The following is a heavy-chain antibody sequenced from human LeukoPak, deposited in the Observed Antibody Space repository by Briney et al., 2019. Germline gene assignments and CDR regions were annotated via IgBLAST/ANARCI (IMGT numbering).Heavy chain of an antibody. V-gene: IGHV1-46*01. CDR1: GYRFTSYY. CDR3: ARDPISSNWPRGHFFDP. J-gene: IGHJ5*02. Sequence: ASVKIFCKASGYRFTSYYVNWLRQAPGQGLEWMGTINPNGGGTTYTGKFQGRVSMTRDTSTSTVYMELSSLRPDDTAIYYCARDPISSNWPRGHFFDPWGQGTLVTVSS. CDR2: INPNGGGT. D-gene: IGHD3-3*02.